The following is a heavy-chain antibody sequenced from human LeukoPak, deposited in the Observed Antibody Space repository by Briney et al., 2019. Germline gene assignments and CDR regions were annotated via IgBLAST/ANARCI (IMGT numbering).Heavy chain of an antibody. J-gene: IGHJ4*02. D-gene: IGHD3-22*01. V-gene: IGHV4-59*01. CDR2: IYYSGST. Sequence: SETLSLTCTVSGGSISSYYWSWIRQPPGKGLEWIGYIYYSGSTNYNPSLKSRVTISVDTSKNQFSLKLSSVTAADTAVYYCARVTYYYDSSGYPQDYFDYRGQGTLVTVSS. CDR3: ARVTYYYDSSGYPQDYFDY. CDR1: GGSISSYY.